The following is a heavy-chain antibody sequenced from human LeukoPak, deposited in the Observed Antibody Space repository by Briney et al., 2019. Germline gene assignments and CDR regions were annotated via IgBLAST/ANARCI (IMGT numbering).Heavy chain of an antibody. J-gene: IGHJ4*02. CDR1: GYSISSGYY. CDR3: ARIYGSGSSPSFDY. CDR2: IYHSGST. Sequence: SSETLSLTCTVSGYSISSGYYWGWIRQPPGKGLEWIGSIYHSGSTYYNPSLKSRVTISVDTSKNQFSLKLSSVTAADTAVYYCARIYGSGSSPSFDYWGQGTLVTVSS. D-gene: IGHD3-10*01. V-gene: IGHV4-38-2*02.